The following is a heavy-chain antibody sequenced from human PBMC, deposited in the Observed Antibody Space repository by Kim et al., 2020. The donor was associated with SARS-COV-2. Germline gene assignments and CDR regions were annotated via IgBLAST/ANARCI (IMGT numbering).Heavy chain of an antibody. J-gene: IGHJ4*02. D-gene: IGHD2-8*02. CDR2: IWYDGSNK. V-gene: IGHV3-33*01. CDR3: ARGSSYWSHQLDY. Sequence: GGSLRLSCAASGFTFSSYGMHWVRQAPGKGLEWVAVIWYDGSNKYYADSVKGRFTISRDNSKNTLYLQMNSLRAEDTAVYYCARGSSYWSHQLDYWGQGTLVTVSS. CDR1: GFTFSSYG.